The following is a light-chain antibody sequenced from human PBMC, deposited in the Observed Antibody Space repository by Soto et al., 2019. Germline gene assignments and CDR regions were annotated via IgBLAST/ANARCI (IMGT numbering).Light chain of an antibody. J-gene: IGKJ1*01. CDR3: QQYNHYWT. CDR1: QSISSW. CDR2: DAS. Sequence: DITMTQSPSTLSASVGDKVTITCRASQSISSWLAWYQQKPGKAPKVLIYDASSLESGVPSRFSGSGSGTEFSLTISSLQPDDFATYYCQQYNHYWTFGQGTKVDIK. V-gene: IGKV1-5*01.